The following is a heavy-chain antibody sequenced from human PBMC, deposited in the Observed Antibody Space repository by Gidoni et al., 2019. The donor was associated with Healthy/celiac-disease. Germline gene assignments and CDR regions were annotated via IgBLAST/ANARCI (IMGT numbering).Heavy chain of an antibody. D-gene: IGHD3-16*02. CDR2: ISYDGSNK. V-gene: IGHV3-30*04. CDR1: GFTFSSYA. Sequence: QVHLVESGGGVVQPGRSLRLSWSASGFTFSSYAIHWVRQAPGKGLEWVAVISYDGSNKYYADAVKGRFTISRDNSKNTLYLQMNSLRAEETAVYYCARDVVLGIDYWDQGTLVTVSS. CDR3: ARDVVLGIDY. J-gene: IGHJ4*02.